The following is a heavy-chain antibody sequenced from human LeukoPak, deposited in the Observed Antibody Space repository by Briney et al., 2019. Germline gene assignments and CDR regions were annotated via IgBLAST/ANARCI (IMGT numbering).Heavy chain of an antibody. Sequence: GRSLRLSCAASGFTFSNAWMSCVRQAPGEGLEWVGRIKSTTDGVTTDYAAPVKGRFTISRDDSRNTLYLQLNSLKTEDTALYYCTRIRGYSAYDFNYWGQGTLVTVSS. J-gene: IGHJ4*02. CDR3: TRIRGYSAYDFNY. CDR2: IKSTTDGVTT. V-gene: IGHV3-15*01. D-gene: IGHD5-12*01. CDR1: GFTFSNAW.